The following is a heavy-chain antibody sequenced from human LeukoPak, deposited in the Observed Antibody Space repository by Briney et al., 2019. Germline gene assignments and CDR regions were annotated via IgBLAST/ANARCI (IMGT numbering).Heavy chain of an antibody. CDR1: GGTFSSYA. V-gene: IGHV1-69*13. CDR3: ARVFDYGDDYTSNWFDP. J-gene: IGHJ5*02. CDR2: IIPIFGTA. D-gene: IGHD4-17*01. Sequence: ASVKVSCKASGGTFSSYAISWVRQAPGQGLEWMGGIIPIFGTANYAQKFQGRVTITADESTSTAYMELSSLRSEDTAVHYCARVFDYGDDYTSNWFDPWGQGTLVTVSS.